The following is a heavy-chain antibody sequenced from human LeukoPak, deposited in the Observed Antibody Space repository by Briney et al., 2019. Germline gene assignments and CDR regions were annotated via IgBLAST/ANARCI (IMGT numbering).Heavy chain of an antibody. J-gene: IGHJ4*02. CDR2: IYHSGST. Sequence: SETLSLTCTVSGGSISSGGYYWSWIQQPPGKGLEWIGYIYHSGSTYYNPSLKSRVTISVDRSKNQFSLKLSSVTAADTAVYYCARGTYSNYADYWGQGTLVTVSS. D-gene: IGHD4-11*01. CDR3: ARGTYSNYADY. CDR1: GGSISSGGYY. V-gene: IGHV4-30-2*01.